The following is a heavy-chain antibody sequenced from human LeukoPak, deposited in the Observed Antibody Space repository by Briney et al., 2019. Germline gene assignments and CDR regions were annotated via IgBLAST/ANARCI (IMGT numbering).Heavy chain of an antibody. V-gene: IGHV1-24*01. D-gene: IGHD3-3*01. CDR2: FDPGNDGP. CDR3: ATLPFGVVKPDY. CDR1: GYTLSDLS. Sequence: GASVKVSCKVSGYTLSDLSMHWVRQAPGKGLEWMGGFDPGNDGPIYAQKFQGRVTMTGDTSTDTAYMELSGLRSDDTAVYYCATLPFGVVKPDYWGQGTLVTVSS. J-gene: IGHJ4*02.